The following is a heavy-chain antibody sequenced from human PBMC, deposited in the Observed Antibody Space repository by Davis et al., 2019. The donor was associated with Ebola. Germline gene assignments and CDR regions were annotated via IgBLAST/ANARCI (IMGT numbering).Heavy chain of an antibody. V-gene: IGHV1-69*04. J-gene: IGHJ6*02. D-gene: IGHD1-1*01. CDR3: ARGGTWNLDYGMDV. CDR1: GGTFSSDG. Sequence: AASVQVSCKASGGTFSSDGISWVRQAPGQGLEWMGRIIPIVGIANYAPKFQGRVTITADKSTSTANMEVNSLRSEDTAVYYCARGGTWNLDYGMDVWGQGTTVTVSS. CDR2: IIPIVGIA.